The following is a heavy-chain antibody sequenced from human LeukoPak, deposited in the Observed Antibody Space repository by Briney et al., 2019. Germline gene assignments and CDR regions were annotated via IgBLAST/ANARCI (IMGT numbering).Heavy chain of an antibody. J-gene: IGHJ6*03. CDR2: IKQDGSEK. V-gene: IGHV3-7*01. CDR1: GFTFSTYR. CDR3: TRVEETATTAAIIRKYSYYYYYMDV. D-gene: IGHD4-11*01. Sequence: GGSLRLSCAASGFTFSTYRMSWVRQAPGKGLEWVANIKQDGSEKHYVDSVKGRFTISRDNAKNLLYLQMSSLRAEDTAVYYCTRVEETATTAAIIRKYSYYYYYMDVWGKGNTVTVSS.